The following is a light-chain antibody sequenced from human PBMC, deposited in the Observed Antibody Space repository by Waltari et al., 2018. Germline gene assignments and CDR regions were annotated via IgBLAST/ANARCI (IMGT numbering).Light chain of an antibody. V-gene: IGLV2-14*03. CDR3: SSKTTRDTRL. CDR2: YDN. J-gene: IGLJ3*02. CDR1: SSAIGAYKA. Sequence: QSALTQPASVSGAPGHAITISCTGTSSAIGAYKAVSWYQPHPGKAPKVVIYYDNNRPSGVSNRFSGSMSGNTASLTISGLQTEDEADYYCSSKTTRDTRLFGGGTKLTVL.